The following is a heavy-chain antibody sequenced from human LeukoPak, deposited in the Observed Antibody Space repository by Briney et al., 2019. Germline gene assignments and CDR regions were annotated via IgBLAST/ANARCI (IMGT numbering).Heavy chain of an antibody. CDR1: GFTFSSYS. J-gene: IGHJ4*02. CDR3: ARDFTRYDFWSGEFASY. V-gene: IGHV3-21*01. D-gene: IGHD3-3*01. Sequence: MTGGSLRLSCAASGFTFSSYSMNWVRQAPGKGLEWVSSISSSSSYIYYADSVKGRFTISRDNAKNSLYLQMNSLRAEDTAVYYCARDFTRYDFWSGEFASYWGQGTLVTVS. CDR2: ISSSSSYI.